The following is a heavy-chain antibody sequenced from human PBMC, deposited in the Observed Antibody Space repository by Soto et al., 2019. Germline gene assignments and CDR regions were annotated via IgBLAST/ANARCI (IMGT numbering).Heavy chain of an antibody. Sequence: PSETLSLTCTVSGGSISSYYWSWIRQPPGKGLEWIGYIYYTGITNYNPSLKSRVTLSIDTSKNQFSLKLSSVTAADTAVYYCARVRNYYNSYFFDYWGQGTLVTVSS. V-gene: IGHV4-59*01. CDR3: ARVRNYYNSYFFDY. D-gene: IGHD3-10*01. J-gene: IGHJ4*02. CDR2: IYYTGIT. CDR1: GGSISSYY.